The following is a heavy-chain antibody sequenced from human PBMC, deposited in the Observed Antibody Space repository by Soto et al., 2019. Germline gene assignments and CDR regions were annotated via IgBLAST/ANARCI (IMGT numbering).Heavy chain of an antibody. Sequence: QVQLQESGPGLVKPSQTLSLTCTVSGGSISSGGYYWSWIRQHPGKALESIGYIYYGGFTYYTPSRKSRVTMAVDTSKNQFSLKLSPVTAADRAVYCCARSGNPGGQGTLVTVSS. J-gene: IGHJ5*02. V-gene: IGHV4-31*03. CDR2: IYYGGFT. CDR1: GGSISSGGYY. D-gene: IGHD6-25*01. CDR3: ARSGNP.